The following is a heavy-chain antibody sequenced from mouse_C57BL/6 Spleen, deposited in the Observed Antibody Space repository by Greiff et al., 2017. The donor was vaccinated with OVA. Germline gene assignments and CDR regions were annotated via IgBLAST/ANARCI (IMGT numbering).Heavy chain of an antibody. V-gene: IGHV1-82*01. Sequence: QVQLQQSGPELVKPGASVKISCKASGYAFSSSWMNWVKQRPGKGLEWIGRIYPGDGDTNYNGKFKGKATLTADKSSSTAYMQLSSLTSEDSAVYFCAREGYYYGSLWYFDVWGTGTTVTVSS. CDR2: IYPGDGDT. CDR3: AREGYYYGSLWYFDV. J-gene: IGHJ1*03. CDR1: GYAFSSSW. D-gene: IGHD1-1*01.